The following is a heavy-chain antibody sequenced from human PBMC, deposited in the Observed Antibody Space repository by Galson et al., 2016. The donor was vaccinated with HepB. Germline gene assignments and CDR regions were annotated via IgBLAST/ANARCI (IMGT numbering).Heavy chain of an antibody. V-gene: IGHV3-11*01. D-gene: IGHD3-16*01. CDR3: VRPLRRGPRHIMIFFGGAEAYGVDV. J-gene: IGHJ6*02. Sequence: SLRLSCAASGFNFSDYYMSWIRQAPGKGLEWVSYISYGGNTVYYADSVRGRFTISRDNAQNSVYLQMNSLRAEDTAVYYCVRPLRRGPRHIMIFFGGAEAYGVDVWGRGTKVTVSS. CDR1: GFNFSDYY. CDR2: ISYGGNTV.